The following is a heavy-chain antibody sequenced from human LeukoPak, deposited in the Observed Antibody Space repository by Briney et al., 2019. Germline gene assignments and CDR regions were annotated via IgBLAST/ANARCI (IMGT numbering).Heavy chain of an antibody. CDR1: GFTVSSDY. J-gene: IGHJ4*02. CDR2: ISSSSTYI. Sequence: GGSLRLSCAASGFTVSSDYMNWVRQAPGKGLEWVSSISSSSTYIYYADSVKGRFTISKDNAKNSLFLQMNSLRAEDTAVYYCARDNSGYGFFDYWGQGTLVTVSS. D-gene: IGHD5-12*01. V-gene: IGHV3-21*01. CDR3: ARDNSGYGFFDY.